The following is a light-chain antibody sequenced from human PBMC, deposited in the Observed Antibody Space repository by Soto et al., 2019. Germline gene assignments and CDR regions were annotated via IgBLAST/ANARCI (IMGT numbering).Light chain of an antibody. CDR3: QQCNSYSWT. Sequence: DIQMTQSPPTLSASVGDRVTITCRASQSISSWLAWYQQKPGKAPKLLIYDASILESGVPSRFSGSGSGTQFTLTISSLQPDDSATYYCQQCNSYSWTFGQGTKVDIK. J-gene: IGKJ1*01. CDR1: QSISSW. CDR2: DAS. V-gene: IGKV1-5*01.